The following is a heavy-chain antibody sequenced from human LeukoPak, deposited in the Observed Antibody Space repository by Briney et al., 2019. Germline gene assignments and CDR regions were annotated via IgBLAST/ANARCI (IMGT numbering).Heavy chain of an antibody. CDR2: INHSGST. CDR3: ASANSSGFDY. CDR1: GGSFSGYY. D-gene: IGHD6-19*01. J-gene: IGHJ4*02. Sequence: SETLSLTCAVYGGSFSGYYWSWIRQPPGKGLEWIGEINHSGSTNYNPSLKSRVTISVDTPKNQFSLKLSSVTAADTAVYYCASANSSGFDYWGQGPLVTVSS. V-gene: IGHV4-34*01.